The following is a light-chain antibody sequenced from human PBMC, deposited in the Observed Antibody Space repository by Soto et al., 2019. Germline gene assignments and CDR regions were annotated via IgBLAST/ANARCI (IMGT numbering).Light chain of an antibody. CDR3: SSYTSSGTVV. J-gene: IGLJ2*01. V-gene: IGLV2-14*01. CDR2: DAN. CDR1: SSDVGGYNF. Sequence: QSALTQPASVSGSPGQSITISCTGTSSDVGGYNFVSWFQQHPGKAPKLLIYDANSRPSGVSDRFSGSKSGNTASLTISGLQAEDEADYYCSSYTSSGTVVFGGGTKLTVL.